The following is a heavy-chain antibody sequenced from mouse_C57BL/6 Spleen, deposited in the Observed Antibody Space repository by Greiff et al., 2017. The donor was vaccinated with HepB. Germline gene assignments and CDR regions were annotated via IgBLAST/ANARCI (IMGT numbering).Heavy chain of an antibody. CDR1: GYTFTSYW. CDR2: IYPGSGST. CDR3: ARGRFEDYAMDY. V-gene: IGHV1-55*01. J-gene: IGHJ4*01. Sequence: QVQLKQPGAELVKPGASVKMSCKASGYTFTSYWITWVKQRPGQGLEWIGDIYPGSGSTNYNEKFKSKATLTVDTASSTAYMQLSSLTSEDSAVYYCARGRFEDYAMDYWGQGTSVTVSS.